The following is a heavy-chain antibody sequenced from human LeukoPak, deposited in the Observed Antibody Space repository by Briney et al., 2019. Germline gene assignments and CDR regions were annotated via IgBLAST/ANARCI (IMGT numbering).Heavy chain of an antibody. V-gene: IGHV1-3*01. D-gene: IGHD3-10*01. CDR2: INAGNGNT. Sequence: ASVKVSCKASGYTFTSYAMHWVRQAPGQRLEWMGWINAGNGNTKYSQKFQGRVTITRDTSASTAYMELSSLRSEDTAVYYCAREAPPTMVRGVISWWFDPLGQGTLVTVSS. CDR3: AREAPPTMVRGVISWWFDP. CDR1: GYTFTSYA. J-gene: IGHJ5*02.